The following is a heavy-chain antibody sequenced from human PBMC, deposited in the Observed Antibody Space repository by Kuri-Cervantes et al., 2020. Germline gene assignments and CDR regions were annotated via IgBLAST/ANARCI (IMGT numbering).Heavy chain of an antibody. J-gene: IGHJ5*02. D-gene: IGHD2-2*01. CDR2: IYYSGST. CDR1: GGSISSGGYY. CDR3: ARGVGICSSTSCYVWFDP. Sequence: LRLSCTVSGGSISSGGYYWSWIRQHSGKGLEWIGYIYYSGSTYYNPSLKSRVTISVDTSKNQFSLKLSSVTAADTAVYYCARGVGICSSTSCYVWFDPWGQGTLVTVSS. V-gene: IGHV4-31*03.